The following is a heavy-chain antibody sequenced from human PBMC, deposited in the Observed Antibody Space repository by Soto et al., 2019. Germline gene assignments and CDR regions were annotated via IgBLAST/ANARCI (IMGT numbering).Heavy chain of an antibody. CDR2: ISSSSSTI. CDR1: GFTFSSYS. D-gene: IGHD6-19*01. Sequence: GGSLRLSCAASGFTFSSYSMSWVRQAPGKGLEWVSYISSSSSTIYYADSVKGRFTISRDNAKNSLYLQMNSLRDEDTAVYYCARDKDSSGWYNWFDPWGQGTLVTVSS. V-gene: IGHV3-48*02. J-gene: IGHJ5*02. CDR3: ARDKDSSGWYNWFDP.